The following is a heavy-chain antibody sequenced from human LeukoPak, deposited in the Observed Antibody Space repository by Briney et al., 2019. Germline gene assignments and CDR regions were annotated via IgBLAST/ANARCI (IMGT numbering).Heavy chain of an antibody. J-gene: IGHJ4*02. CDR3: ARLKTFYYGSGRGAFDY. Sequence: SETLSLTCAVYGGSFSGYYWSWIRQPPGKGLEWIGEINHSGSTNYNPSPKSRVTISVDTSKNQFSLKLSSVTAADTAVSYCARLKTFYYGSGRGAFDYWGQGTLVTASS. D-gene: IGHD3-10*01. CDR2: INHSGST. CDR1: GGSFSGYY. V-gene: IGHV4-34*01.